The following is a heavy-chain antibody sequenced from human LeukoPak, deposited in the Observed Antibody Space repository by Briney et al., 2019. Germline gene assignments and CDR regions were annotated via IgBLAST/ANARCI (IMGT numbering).Heavy chain of an antibody. CDR3: ARGVYYYDSSGYYILGY. J-gene: IGHJ4*02. V-gene: IGHV3-20*04. CDR2: INWNGGST. D-gene: IGHD3-22*01. CDR1: GFTFDDYG. Sequence: GGPLRLSCAASGFTFDDYGMSWVRQVPGKGLEWVSGINWNGGSTGYADSVKGRFAISRDNAKNSLYLQMNSLRAEDTALYYCARGVYYYDSSGYYILGYWGQGTLVTVSS.